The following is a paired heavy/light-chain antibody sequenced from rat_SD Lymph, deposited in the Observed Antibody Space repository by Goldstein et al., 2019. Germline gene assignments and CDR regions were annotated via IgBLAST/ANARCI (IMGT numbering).Light chain of an antibody. CDR1: EDIYNG. CDR3: QQYYDYPFT. V-gene: IGKV12S36*01. Sequence: DIQMTQSPASLSASLGETVTIECRASEDIYNGLAWYQQKPGKSPQLLIYNTNNFHTGVPSRFSGSGSGTQYSLKINSLQSEDVASYFCQQYYDYPFTFGAGTKLEL. J-gene: IGKJ2-1*01. CDR2: NTN.
Heavy chain of an antibody. V-gene: IGHV5-31*01. CDR1: GFTFSNYW. D-gene: IGHD1-10*01. CDR2: ITNSGGST. J-gene: IGHJ3*01. Sequence: EVQLVETGGGLVQPGRSLKLSCVASGFTFSNYWMTWTRQAPGKGLEWVASITNSGGSTYYPDSVKGRFTISRDNAQNTLYLKMNSLRSEDTATYYCTRGQLWFAYWGQGTLVTVSS. CDR3: TRGQLWFAY.